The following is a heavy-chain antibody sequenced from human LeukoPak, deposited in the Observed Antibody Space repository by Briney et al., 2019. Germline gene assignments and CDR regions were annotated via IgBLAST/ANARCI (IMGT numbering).Heavy chain of an antibody. D-gene: IGHD3-3*01. CDR1: GFSFASDG. CDR2: ILGGAGGT. CDR3: ASEIIFGSFDY. J-gene: IGHJ4*02. V-gene: IGHV3-23*01. Sequence: GGSLRLSCEASGFSFASDGMSWVRQAPGKGLEWVSGILGGAGGTYYADSVKGRFIISRDNSKNTLYLQMSSLRAEDTAVYYCASEIIFGSFDYWGQGTLVTVSS.